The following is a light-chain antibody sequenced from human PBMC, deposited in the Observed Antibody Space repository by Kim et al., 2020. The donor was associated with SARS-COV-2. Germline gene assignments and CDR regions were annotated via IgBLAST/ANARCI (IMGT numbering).Light chain of an antibody. Sequence: ETVMTQSPATLSLSPGERATLSCRAGQSVRSNLAWYQQKPGQPPRLLIYGAFTRAAGVPAGFSGSGSGTDFTLTISSLQSEDFALYFCQQYDDWPWTFGQGTRVEIK. CDR1: QSVRSN. V-gene: IGKV3-15*01. CDR2: GAF. J-gene: IGKJ1*01. CDR3: QQYDDWPWT.